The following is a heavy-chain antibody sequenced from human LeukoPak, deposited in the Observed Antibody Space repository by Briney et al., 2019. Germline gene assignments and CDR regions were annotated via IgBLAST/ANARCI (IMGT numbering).Heavy chain of an antibody. CDR2: IYYSGST. V-gene: IGHV4-30-4*08. CDR1: GGPISSGDYY. Sequence: SETLSLTCTVSGGPISSGDYYWSWIRQPPGKGLEWIGYIYYSGSTYYNPSLKSRVTISVDTSKNQFSLKLSSVTAADTAGYYCARGAYYPVFDYWGQGTLVTVSS. J-gene: IGHJ4*02. CDR3: ARGAYYPVFDY. D-gene: IGHD3-10*01.